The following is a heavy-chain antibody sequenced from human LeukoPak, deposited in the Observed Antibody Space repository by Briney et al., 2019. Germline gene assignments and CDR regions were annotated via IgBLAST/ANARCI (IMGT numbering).Heavy chain of an antibody. CDR1: GYSISSGYY. V-gene: IGHV4-38-2*02. CDR3: ARGRAMFDY. Sequence: SETLSLTCTVSGYSISSGYYWGWIRQPPGKGLEWIGSIYHSGSTYYNPSLKSRVTISVDRSKNQFSLKLSSVTAADTAVYYCARGRAMFDYWGQGTLVTVSS. CDR2: IYHSGST. J-gene: IGHJ4*02.